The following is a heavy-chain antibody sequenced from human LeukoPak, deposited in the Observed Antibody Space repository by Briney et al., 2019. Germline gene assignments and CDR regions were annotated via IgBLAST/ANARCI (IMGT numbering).Heavy chain of an antibody. Sequence: SETLSLTCAVSGASISSSHWWSWARQPPGKGLEWIGEINHAGTTNYKSSLKSRVTMSVDKSRNQFSLKLTSVTAADTAVYYCMRIHCSDPICYYFDYWGQGGLVTVSS. CDR2: INHAGTT. CDR1: GASISSSHW. V-gene: IGHV4-4*02. D-gene: IGHD2-15*01. CDR3: MRIHCSDPICYYFDY. J-gene: IGHJ4*02.